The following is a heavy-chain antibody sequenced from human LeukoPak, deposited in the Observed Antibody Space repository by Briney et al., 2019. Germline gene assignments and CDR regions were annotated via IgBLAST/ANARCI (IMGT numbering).Heavy chain of an antibody. D-gene: IGHD5-18*01. V-gene: IGHV4-59*01. Sequence: SETLSLTCTVSGGSINKYFWSWIRQPPGKGLEWIGYIHYTGSTRYNPSLTSRVTISVDTSKNQFSLKLSSVTAADTAVYYCAKYGYFSLDYWGQGTLVTVSS. CDR1: GGSINKYF. CDR2: IHYTGST. CDR3: AKYGYFSLDY. J-gene: IGHJ4*02.